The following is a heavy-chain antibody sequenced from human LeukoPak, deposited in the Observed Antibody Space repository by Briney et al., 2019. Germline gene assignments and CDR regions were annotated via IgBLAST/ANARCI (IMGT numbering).Heavy chain of an antibody. CDR3: AKDQEQWLVLGDY. CDR2: ISGSGGST. CDR1: GFTFSNYG. D-gene: IGHD6-19*01. J-gene: IGHJ4*02. Sequence: GGTLRLSCAASGFTFSNYGMSWVRQAPGKGLEWVSAISGSGGSTYYADSVKGRFTISRDNSKNTLYLQMNSLRAEDTAVYYCAKDQEQWLVLGDYWGQGTLVTVSS. V-gene: IGHV3-23*01.